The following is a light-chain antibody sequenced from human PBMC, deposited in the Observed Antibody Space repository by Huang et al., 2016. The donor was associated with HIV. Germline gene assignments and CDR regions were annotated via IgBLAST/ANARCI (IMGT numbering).Light chain of an antibody. CDR3: QQSYNTPLT. CDR1: QSISSY. CDR2: GAS. J-gene: IGKJ1*01. Sequence: DIQMTQSPSSLSASVGDRVTITCRASQSISSYLSWDQQKPGQAPKLLIYGASILQSGVPSRFSGSGSRTDFTLTISSVQPEDLATYYCQQSYNTPLTFGQGTKVEIK. V-gene: IGKV1-39*01.